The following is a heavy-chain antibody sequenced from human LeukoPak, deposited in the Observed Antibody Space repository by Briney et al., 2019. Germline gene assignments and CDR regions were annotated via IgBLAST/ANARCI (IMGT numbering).Heavy chain of an antibody. CDR3: ARLLGTRGHPPRFDP. CDR1: GGSISSYY. CDR2: IYYSGST. V-gene: IGHV4-59*08. Sequence: PSETLSLTCTVSGGSISSYYWSWIRQPPGKGLEWIGYIYYSGSTNYNPSLKSRVTISVDTSKNQFSLKLSSVTAVDTAVYYCARLLGTRGHPPRFDPWGQGTLVTVSS. D-gene: IGHD3-16*01. J-gene: IGHJ5*02.